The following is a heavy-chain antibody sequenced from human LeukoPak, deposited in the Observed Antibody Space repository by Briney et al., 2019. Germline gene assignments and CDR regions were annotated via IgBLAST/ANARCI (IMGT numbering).Heavy chain of an antibody. D-gene: IGHD3-3*01. CDR2: IYYSGSI. CDR1: GGSISSYY. V-gene: IGHV4-59*01. Sequence: SETLSLTCTVSGGSISSYYWSWIRQPPGKGLEWNGYIYYSGSINYNPSLKSRVTISVDTSKNQFSLKLSSVTAADTAVYYCARVTVYDFWTGNYYYGMDVWGQGTTVTVSS. CDR3: ARVTVYDFWTGNYYYGMDV. J-gene: IGHJ6*02.